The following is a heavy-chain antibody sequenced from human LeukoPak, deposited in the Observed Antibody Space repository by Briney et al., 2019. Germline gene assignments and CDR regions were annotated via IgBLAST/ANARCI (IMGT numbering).Heavy chain of an antibody. CDR2: MNPSGST. V-gene: IGHV4-34*01. D-gene: IGHD3-22*01. Sequence: SETLSLTCAVYGGSFSGYYWTWIRHTPEKGLEWIGEMNPSGSTNYNPSLKSRVTISVDTSKNQFSLTLSSVTATDTAVYYCARGRQDVTMIVVIMTAVSYYLDVWGKGTTVTVS. J-gene: IGHJ6*03. CDR1: GGSFSGYY. CDR3: ARGRQDVTMIVVIMTAVSYYLDV.